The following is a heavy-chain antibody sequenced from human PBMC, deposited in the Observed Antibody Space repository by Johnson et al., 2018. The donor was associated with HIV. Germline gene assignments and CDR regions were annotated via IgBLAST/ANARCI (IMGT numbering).Heavy chain of an antibody. J-gene: IGHJ3*02. CDR3: ARDSTPWGGDYVGYAFDI. Sequence: QVQLLESGGGLVKPGGSLRLSCAASGFSFSDYYMSWIRQAPGKGLEWVSYISSSGSTIYYADFVKGRFTISRDNAKKSLYLQMNSLRAEDTALYYWARDSTPWGGDYVGYAFDIWGRGTMVTVSS. CDR2: ISSSGSTI. D-gene: IGHD4-17*01. CDR1: GFSFSDYY. V-gene: IGHV3-11*04.